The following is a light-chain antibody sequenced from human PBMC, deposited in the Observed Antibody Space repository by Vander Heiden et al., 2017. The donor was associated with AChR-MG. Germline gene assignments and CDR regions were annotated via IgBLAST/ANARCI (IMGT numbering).Light chain of an antibody. CDR2: QDS. V-gene: IGLV3-1*01. CDR1: ELGDKY. Sequence: SYELTQPPSVSVSPGQTASISCSGDELGDKYACWYRQKPGQSPVLVIHQDSKHPSGNPGRFSGSNAGNTATLTISGTQAMDEADYYCQAWESSTATLWVFGGGTKLTVL. J-gene: IGLJ3*02. CDR3: QAWESSTATLWV.